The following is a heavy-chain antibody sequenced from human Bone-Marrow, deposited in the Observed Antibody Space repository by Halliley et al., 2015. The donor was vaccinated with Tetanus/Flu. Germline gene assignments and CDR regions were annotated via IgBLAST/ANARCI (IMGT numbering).Heavy chain of an antibody. CDR1: EFTFNTYG. J-gene: IGHJ3*02. Sequence: SLRLSCESSEFTFNTYGMHWVRQAPGKGLEWVAVTWYDATKKNYADSVKGRFTIYKDNSKRTLYLQMDSLRVDDTAVYYCAKDTTSAYYYDSSAYYSANDAFDIWGQGTMVTVSS. D-gene: IGHD3-22*01. CDR3: AKDTTSAYYYDSSAYYSANDAFDI. CDR2: TWYDATKK. V-gene: IGHV3-33*06.